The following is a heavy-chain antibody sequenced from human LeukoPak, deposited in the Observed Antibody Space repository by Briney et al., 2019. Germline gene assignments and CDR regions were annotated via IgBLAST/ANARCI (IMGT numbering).Heavy chain of an antibody. CDR2: ISSRSRTI. D-gene: IGHD3-10*02. CDR1: GFTFSSYS. CDR3: AELGITMIGGV. Sequence: GGSLRLSCAASGFTFSSYSMNWVRQAPGKGLEWVSYISSRSRTIYYADSVKGRFTISRDNAKNSLYLQMNSLRAEDTAVYYCAELGITMIGGVWGKGTTVTISS. J-gene: IGHJ6*04. V-gene: IGHV3-48*01.